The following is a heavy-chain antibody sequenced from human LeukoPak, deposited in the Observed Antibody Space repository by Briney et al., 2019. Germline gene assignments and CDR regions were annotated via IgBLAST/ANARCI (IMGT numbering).Heavy chain of an antibody. D-gene: IGHD6-13*01. V-gene: IGHV1-46*01. CDR3: ARTNMGSSSWYYYYGMDV. CDR2: INPSGGST. J-gene: IGHJ6*02. Sequence: ASVKVSCTASGYTFTGYYMHWVRQAPGQGLEWMGIINPSGGSTNYAQKFQGRVTMTRDTSTSTVYMELSSLRSEDTAVYYCARTNMGSSSWYYYYGMDVWGQGTTVTVSS. CDR1: GYTFTGYY.